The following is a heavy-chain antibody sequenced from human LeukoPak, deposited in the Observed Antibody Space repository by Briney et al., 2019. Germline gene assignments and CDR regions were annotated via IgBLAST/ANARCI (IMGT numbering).Heavy chain of an antibody. CDR1: GGSFSGYY. V-gene: IGHV4-34*01. CDR3: ARETAYCSGGSCFFDY. D-gene: IGHD2-15*01. CDR2: INHSGST. J-gene: IGHJ4*02. Sequence: PSETLSLTCAVYGGSFSGYYWSWIRQPPGKGLEWIGVINHSGSTNYNPSLKSRVTISVDTSKNQFSLKLSSVTAADTAVYYCARETAYCSGGSCFFDYWGQGTLVTVSS.